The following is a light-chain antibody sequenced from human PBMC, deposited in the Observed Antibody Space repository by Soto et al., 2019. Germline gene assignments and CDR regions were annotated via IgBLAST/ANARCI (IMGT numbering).Light chain of an antibody. CDR2: LGS. CDR1: QSLLHSNGYNY. CDR3: MQPLQSWT. Sequence: DIVMTQSPLSRPVTPGEPASISCRSSQSLLHSNGYNYLDWYLQKPGQSPQLLIYLGSNRASGVPDRFSDSGSGTDFTLKISRVEAEDVGVYYCMQPLQSWTFGQGTKVDI. J-gene: IGKJ1*01. V-gene: IGKV2-28*01.